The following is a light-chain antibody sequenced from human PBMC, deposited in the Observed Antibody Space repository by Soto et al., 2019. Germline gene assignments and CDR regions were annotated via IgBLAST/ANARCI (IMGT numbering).Light chain of an antibody. J-gene: IGKJ3*01. CDR3: QQRSV. CDR2: DAS. V-gene: IGKV3-11*01. Sequence: EIVLTQSPATLSLSPGERATLSCRASQSVSSYLAWYQQKPGQAPRLLIYDASNRATGIPARFSGSGSGTDFTLTISSLGAEDFAVYYCQQRSVFGPGTKVDIK. CDR1: QSVSSY.